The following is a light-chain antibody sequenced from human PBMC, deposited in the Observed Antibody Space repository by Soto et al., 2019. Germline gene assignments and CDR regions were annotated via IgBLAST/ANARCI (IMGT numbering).Light chain of an antibody. CDR2: GVS. J-gene: IGKJ1*01. Sequence: EKVMTQSPATLSVSPGERATLSCRASQTVSSNLAWYQQKPGQAPRLLIYGVSTRATGIPARFSGSGSGTDFTLTIDNLEPEDFAVYYCQQSNSWPRTFGQGTKVDIK. V-gene: IGKV3D-15*01. CDR3: QQSNSWPRT. CDR1: QTVSSN.